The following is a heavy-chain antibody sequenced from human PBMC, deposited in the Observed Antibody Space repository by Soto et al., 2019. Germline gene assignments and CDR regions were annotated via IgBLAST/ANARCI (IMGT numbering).Heavy chain of an antibody. CDR3: ATDNHYAFWSGYYYYYGMDV. D-gene: IGHD3-3*01. Sequence: QVQLVQSGAEVKKPGASVKVSCKVSGYTLTELSMHWVRQAPGKGLEWMGGFDPEDGETIYAQKFQGRVTMTEDTATDTAYMELSSLRSEDTAVYYCATDNHYAFWSGYYYYYGMDVWGHGTTVTVSS. CDR1: GYTLTELS. J-gene: IGHJ6*02. V-gene: IGHV1-24*01. CDR2: FDPEDGET.